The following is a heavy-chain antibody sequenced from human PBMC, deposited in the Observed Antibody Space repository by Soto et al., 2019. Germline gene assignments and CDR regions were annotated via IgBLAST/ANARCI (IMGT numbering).Heavy chain of an antibody. J-gene: IGHJ4*02. CDR1: GYTFTSYD. V-gene: IGHV1-8*01. CDR3: ARGPEEFGCFNY. D-gene: IGHD3-10*01. Sequence: GASVKVSCKASGYTFTSYDINWVRQATGQGLEWMGWMNPNSGNTGYAQKFQGRVTMTRNTSISTAYMELSSLRSEDTAVYYCARGPEEFGCFNYWGQGTLVTVSS. CDR2: MNPNSGNT.